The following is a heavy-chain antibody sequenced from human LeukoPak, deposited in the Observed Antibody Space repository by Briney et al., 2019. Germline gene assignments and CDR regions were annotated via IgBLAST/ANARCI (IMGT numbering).Heavy chain of an antibody. CDR3: ARDYGGNGLADY. CDR2: IYTSGST. CDR1: DYSISSGYY. D-gene: IGHD4-23*01. J-gene: IGHJ4*02. V-gene: IGHV4-61*02. Sequence: PSETLSLTCTVSDYSISSGYYWGWIRQPAGKGLEWIGRIYTSGSTNYNPSLKSRVTISVDTSKNQFSLKLSSVTAADTAVYYCARDYGGNGLADYWGQGTLVTVSS.